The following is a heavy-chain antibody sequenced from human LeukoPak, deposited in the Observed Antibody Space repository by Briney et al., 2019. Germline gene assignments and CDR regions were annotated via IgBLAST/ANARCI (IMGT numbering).Heavy chain of an antibody. D-gene: IGHD4-17*01. CDR2: IKEDGSEK. CDR3: ARDTRYGDSDY. CDR1: GFTFSRYW. V-gene: IGHV3-7*05. J-gene: IGHJ4*02. Sequence: GGSLRLSCAASGFTFSRYWMTWVRQAPGKGLEWVANIKEDGSEKYYVDSVKGRFTISRDNGASSVFLQMNSLRAEDTAVYYCARDTRYGDSDYWGQGTLVTVSS.